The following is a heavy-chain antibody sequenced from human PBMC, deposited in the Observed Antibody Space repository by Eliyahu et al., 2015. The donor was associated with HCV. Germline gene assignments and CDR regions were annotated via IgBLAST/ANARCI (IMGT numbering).Heavy chain of an antibody. CDR3: AKDLLLHFGEFNYLDS. Sequence: EVQLVESGGGLRQPGGSLRLSCXASGXXFXXYAMSWVRQAXGKGMEWVATISRTXDKTDYADTVKGRFTISRDNSKNIVFLQMNSLRVGDTAVYYCAKDLLLHFGEFNYLDSWGQGILVTVSS. D-gene: IGHD3-16*01. V-gene: IGHV3-23*04. J-gene: IGHJ4*02. CDR2: ISRTXDKT. CDR1: GXXFXXYA.